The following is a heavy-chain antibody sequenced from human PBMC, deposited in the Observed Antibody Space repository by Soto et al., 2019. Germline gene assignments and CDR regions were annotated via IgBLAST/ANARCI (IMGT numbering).Heavy chain of an antibody. D-gene: IGHD5-12*01. Sequence: ASVKVSCKASGYSFISYSMQWVRQAPGQGLEWMGIINPSGGSTSYAQKFQGRVTMTRDTSTSTVYMELSSLRSEDTAMYYCARSSGPDSWGQGTLVTVSS. J-gene: IGHJ5*01. CDR3: ARSSGPDS. CDR1: GYSFISYS. CDR2: INPSGGST. V-gene: IGHV1-46*01.